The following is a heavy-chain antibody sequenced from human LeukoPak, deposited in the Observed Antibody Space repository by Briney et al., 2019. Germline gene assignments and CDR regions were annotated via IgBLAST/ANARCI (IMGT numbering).Heavy chain of an antibody. CDR2: IIPILGIA. V-gene: IGHV1-69*04. D-gene: IGHD6-13*01. CDR3: AGSALPAGSSWANYGMDV. Sequence: SVKVSCKASGGTFSSYAISWVRQAPGQGLEWMGRIIPILGIANYAQKFQGRVTITADKSTSTAYMELSGLRSEDTAVYYCAGSALPAGSSWANYGMDVWGQGTTVTVSS. CDR1: GGTFSSYA. J-gene: IGHJ6*02.